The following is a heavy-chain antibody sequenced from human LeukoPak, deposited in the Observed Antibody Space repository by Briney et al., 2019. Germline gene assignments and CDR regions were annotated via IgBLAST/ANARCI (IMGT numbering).Heavy chain of an antibody. CDR1: GFAFSSYS. J-gene: IGHJ4*02. Sequence: GGSLRLSCAASGFAFSSYSMNWVPQAPGKGLEWVSSISSSSSYIYYADSVKGRFTISRDNAKNSLYLQINSLRAEDTAVYYCARGQTGYCSGGSCFATDYWGQGTLVTVSS. CDR2: ISSSSSYI. CDR3: ARGQTGYCSGGSCFATDY. V-gene: IGHV3-21*01. D-gene: IGHD2-15*01.